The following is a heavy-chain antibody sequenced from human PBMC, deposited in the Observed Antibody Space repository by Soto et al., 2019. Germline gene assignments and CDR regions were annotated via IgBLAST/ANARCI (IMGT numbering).Heavy chain of an antibody. Sequence: EVQLVESGGGLVLPGGSLRLSCAASGLTFSNYEMNWVRQAPGKGLEWVSYIGRGGTTTYYEDSLKGRFTISSDNAKNSLYLQVSSLSAEETAVYYCATRSGGGGAFDFWGQGTMVTVSS. CDR1: GLTFSNYE. CDR3: ATRSGGGGAFDF. CDR2: IGRGGTTT. V-gene: IGHV3-48*03. J-gene: IGHJ3*01. D-gene: IGHD3-10*01.